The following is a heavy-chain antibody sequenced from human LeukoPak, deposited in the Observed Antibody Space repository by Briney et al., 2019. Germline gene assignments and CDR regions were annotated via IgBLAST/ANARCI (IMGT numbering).Heavy chain of an antibody. CDR1: GFTFSSYA. V-gene: IGHV3-23*01. CDR2: ISGSGGST. D-gene: IGHD2-2*01. CDR3: AKDLWMEDIVVVPAATVFDY. Sequence: GGSLRLSCAASGFTFSSYAMSWVRQAPGVGLEWVSAISGSGGSTYYADSVKGRFTISRDNSKNTLYLQMNSLRAEDTAVYYCAKDLWMEDIVVVPAATVFDYWGQGTLVTVSS. J-gene: IGHJ4*02.